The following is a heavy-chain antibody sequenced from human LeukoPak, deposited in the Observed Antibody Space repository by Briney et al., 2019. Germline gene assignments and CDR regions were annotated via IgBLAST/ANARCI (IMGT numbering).Heavy chain of an antibody. D-gene: IGHD2-21*01. CDR1: GYTFTGYY. J-gene: IGHJ4*02. CDR3: ARVFKGSDWDYFDY. V-gene: IGHV1-2*06. Sequence: ASVKVSCKASGYTFTGYYVHWVRQAPGQGLEWMGRINPNSGGTNYAQKFQGRVTMTRDTSISTAYMELSRLRSDDTAVYYCARVFKGSDWDYFDYWGQGTLVTVSS. CDR2: INPNSGGT.